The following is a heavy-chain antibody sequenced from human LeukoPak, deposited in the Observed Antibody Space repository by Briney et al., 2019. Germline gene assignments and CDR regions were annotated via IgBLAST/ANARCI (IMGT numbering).Heavy chain of an antibody. V-gene: IGHV4-59*01. CDR2: IFYTGDT. D-gene: IGHD3-16*01. CDR1: GGSLNNYY. CDR3: ARLLHDYVWGSYLDY. Sequence: ASETLSLTCTVSGGSLNNYYWTWNRQPPGKGLEWIGYIFYTGDTNYNPSLKSRVTLSLDTSKNQFSLKLNSVTAADTAVYYCARLLHDYVWGSYLDYWGQGALVTVSS. J-gene: IGHJ4*02.